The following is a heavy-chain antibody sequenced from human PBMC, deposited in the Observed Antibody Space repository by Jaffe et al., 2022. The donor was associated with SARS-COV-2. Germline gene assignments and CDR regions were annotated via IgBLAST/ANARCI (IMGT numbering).Heavy chain of an antibody. D-gene: IGHD3-3*01. Sequence: EVQLVESGGGLVQPGGSLKLSCAASGFTFSGSAMHWVRQASGKGLEWVGRIRSKANSYATAYAASVKGRFTISRDDSKNTAYLQMNSLKTEDTAVYYCTRSDFWSGYPRGGMDVWGQGTTVTVSS. CDR3: TRSDFWSGYPRGGMDV. J-gene: IGHJ6*02. CDR2: IRSKANSYAT. V-gene: IGHV3-73*01. CDR1: GFTFSGSA.